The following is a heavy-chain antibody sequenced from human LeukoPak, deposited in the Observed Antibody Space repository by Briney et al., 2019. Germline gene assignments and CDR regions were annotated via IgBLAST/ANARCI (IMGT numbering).Heavy chain of an antibody. J-gene: IGHJ3*02. CDR1: GFTFSSYA. CDR2: IGGSGGST. CDR3: GRDPNGDYIGAFDI. D-gene: IGHD4-17*01. V-gene: IGHV3-23*01. Sequence: GGSLRLSCAASGFTFSSYAMIWVRQAPGKGLEWVSAIGGSGGSTYYADSVKDRFTISRDNSKNTLYLQMNSLRAEDTAVYYCGRDPNGDYIGAFDIWGQGTMVTVSS.